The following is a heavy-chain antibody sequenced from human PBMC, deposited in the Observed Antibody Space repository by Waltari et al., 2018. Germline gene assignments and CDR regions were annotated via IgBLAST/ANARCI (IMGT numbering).Heavy chain of an antibody. V-gene: IGHV3-15*01. CDR1: GCTLNNAW. CDR3: VRESYGNDI. CDR2: IKREIDGGTA. J-gene: IGHJ4*02. Sequence: EVQLVESGRGLVKPGESLRLSCVGSGCTLNNAWLSWVRQAPGKGMEWVGRIKREIDGGTAEYVESVKDRFTISRDDSKNTLYLQMNSLKSEDSAVYFCVRESYGNDIWGQGTLVTVSS. D-gene: IGHD3-16*02.